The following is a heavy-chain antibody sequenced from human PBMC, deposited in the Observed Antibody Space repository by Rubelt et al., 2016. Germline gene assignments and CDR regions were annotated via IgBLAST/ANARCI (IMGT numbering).Heavy chain of an antibody. V-gene: IGHV1-69*01. J-gene: IGHJ4*02. CDR1: GGTFSSYA. CDR2: IIPIFGTA. D-gene: IGHD6-13*01. Sequence: QVQLVQSGAEVKKPGSSVKVSCKASGGTFSSYAISWVRQAPGQGLEWMGGIIPIFGTATYAQKFQGRVTIIADESTSTSYMALSSLRSEDTAVYYWARRQQLGPFDYWGQGTLVTVSS. CDR3: ARRQQLGPFDY.